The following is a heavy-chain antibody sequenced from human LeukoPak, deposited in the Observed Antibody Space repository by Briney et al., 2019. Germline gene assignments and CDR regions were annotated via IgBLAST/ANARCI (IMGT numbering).Heavy chain of an antibody. CDR1: GFTFSSYW. J-gene: IGHJ6*03. Sequence: GGSLRLSCAASGFTFSSYWMSWVRQAPGKGLEWVANIKQDGSEKYYVDSVKGRFTISRDNAKNSLYLQMNSLRAEDTAVYYCARVNYDILTGYYMPYYYYYYMDVWGKGTTVTISS. V-gene: IGHV3-7*01. CDR3: ARVNYDILTGYYMPYYYYYYMDV. D-gene: IGHD3-9*01. CDR2: IKQDGSEK.